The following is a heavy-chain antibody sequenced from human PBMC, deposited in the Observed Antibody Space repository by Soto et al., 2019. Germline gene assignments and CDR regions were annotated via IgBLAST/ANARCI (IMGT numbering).Heavy chain of an antibody. CDR1: GFSLSNDRMG. V-gene: IGHV2-26*01. CDR3: ARVITIFGVVIHRLEGMDV. Sequence: SGLTLVNPTETHTLTCTGSGFSLSNDRMGVSWIRQPPGKALEWLAHIFSNDEKSYSTSLKSRLTISKDTSKSQVVLTMTNMDPVDTATYYCARVITIFGVVIHRLEGMDVWGQGTTVTVSS. D-gene: IGHD3-3*01. CDR2: IFSNDEK. J-gene: IGHJ6*02.